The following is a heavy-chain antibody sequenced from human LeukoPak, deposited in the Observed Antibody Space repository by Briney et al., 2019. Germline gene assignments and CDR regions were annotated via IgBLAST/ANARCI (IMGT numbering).Heavy chain of an antibody. V-gene: IGHV3-48*04. CDR3: ARAGYGSGSYYDY. CDR2: ISSSGSTI. D-gene: IGHD3-10*01. Sequence: PGGSLRLSCAASGFTFSTYSMNWVRQAPGKGLEWVSYISSSGSTIYYADSVKGRFTISRDNAKNSLYLQMNSLRAEDTAVYYCARAGYGSGSYYDYWGQGTLVTVSS. J-gene: IGHJ4*02. CDR1: GFTFSTYS.